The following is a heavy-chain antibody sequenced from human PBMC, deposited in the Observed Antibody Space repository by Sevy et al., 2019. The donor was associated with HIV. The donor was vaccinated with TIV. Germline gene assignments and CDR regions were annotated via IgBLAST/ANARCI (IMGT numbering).Heavy chain of an antibody. J-gene: IGHJ6*02. CDR3: ARDRYGGSTSCYITYYYGMDV. Sequence: GGCLRLSCAASGFTFSSYWMSWVRQAPGKGLEWVANIKQDGSEKYYVDSVKGRFTISRDNAKNSLYLQMNSLRAEHTAVYYCARDRYGGSTSCYITYYYGMDVWGQGTTVTVSS. D-gene: IGHD2-2*02. V-gene: IGHV3-7*01. CDR2: IKQDGSEK. CDR1: GFTFSSYW.